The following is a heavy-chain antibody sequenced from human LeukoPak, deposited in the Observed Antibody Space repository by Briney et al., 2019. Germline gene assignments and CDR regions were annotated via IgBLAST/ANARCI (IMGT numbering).Heavy chain of an antibody. J-gene: IGHJ3*02. CDR2: IYTSGST. Sequence: SETLSLTCTVSGGSISSYYWSWIRQPAGKGLEWIGRIYTSGSTNYNPSLKSRVTMSVDTSKNQFSLKLSSVTAAGTAVYYCARVQYYDSSGYPGDDAFDIWGQGTMVTASA. V-gene: IGHV4-4*07. CDR1: GGSISSYY. D-gene: IGHD3-22*01. CDR3: ARVQYYDSSGYPGDDAFDI.